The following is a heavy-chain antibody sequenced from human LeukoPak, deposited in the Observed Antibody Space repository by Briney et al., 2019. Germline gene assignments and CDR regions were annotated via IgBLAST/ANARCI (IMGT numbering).Heavy chain of an antibody. J-gene: IGHJ3*02. CDR3: ARSNERTRGRSAFDI. CDR2: ISGSGGST. D-gene: IGHD1/OR15-1a*01. Sequence: PGGSLRLSCAASGFTFSSYAMSWVRQAPGKGLEWVSAISGSGGSTYYADSVKGRFTISRDNSKNTLYLQMNSLRAEDTAVYYCARSNERTRGRSAFDIWGQGTMVTVSS. V-gene: IGHV3-23*01. CDR1: GFTFSSYA.